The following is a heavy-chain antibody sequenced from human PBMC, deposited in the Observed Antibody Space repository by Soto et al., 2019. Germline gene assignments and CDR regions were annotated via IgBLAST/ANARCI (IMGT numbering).Heavy chain of an antibody. J-gene: IGHJ6*02. CDR2: INGDGSGT. CDR3: ASERFGRYAMDG. CDR1: GFTFSKYW. Sequence: EVQLVESGGGLAQPGGSLRLSCVASGFTFSKYWVHWVRQVPGKGLVWVSRINGDGSGTSYADSVEGRFTISRDNAKSTVYLQMNRLRAEDTSVYYCASERFGRYAMDGWGQGTTVTVSS. D-gene: IGHD3-10*01. V-gene: IGHV3-74*01.